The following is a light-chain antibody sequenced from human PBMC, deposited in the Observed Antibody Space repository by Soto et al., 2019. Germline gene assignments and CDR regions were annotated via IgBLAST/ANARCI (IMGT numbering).Light chain of an antibody. J-gene: IGKJ2*01. V-gene: IGKV3-20*01. Sequence: EIVLTQSPGTLSLSPGERATLSCRASQSVSSNYLAWYQQKPGQAPRLLISGASRGAAGIPDRFIGSGSGTDFTLAINRLEPEDFAVYFCQQYGRSPMFTFGQGPKLEIK. CDR2: GAS. CDR3: QQYGRSPMFT. CDR1: QSVSSNY.